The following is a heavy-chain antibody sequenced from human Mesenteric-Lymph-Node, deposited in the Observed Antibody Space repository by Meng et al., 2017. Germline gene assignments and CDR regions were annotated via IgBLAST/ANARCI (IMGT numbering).Heavy chain of an antibody. V-gene: IGHV1-18*01. Sequence: HLVPSDAAWRKPGASVKVSCQASGYTFTRQGITWVRQAPGQGLEWMGWISVYNGNTKCAEKFQGRVTMTTDTSTSTVYMEVRSLTSDDTAIYYCARDLKPEGIATEYLDYWGQGTLVTVSS. CDR1: GYTFTRQG. CDR3: ARDLKPEGIATEYLDY. J-gene: IGHJ4*02. CDR2: ISVYNGNT. D-gene: IGHD6-13*01.